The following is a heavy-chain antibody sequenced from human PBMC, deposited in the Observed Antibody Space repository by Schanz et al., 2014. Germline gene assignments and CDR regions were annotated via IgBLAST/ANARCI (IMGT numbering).Heavy chain of an antibody. Sequence: VQLVESGGGLVKPGGSLRLSCAASGFTFSDYYMTWMRQAPGKGPEWVSDTSDSGDSTHYADSVKGRFVISRDNARSSLYLQMSSLRDGDTAVYYCAKYGGGYSYGFVEYWGQGILVTVSS. D-gene: IGHD5-18*01. CDR1: GFTFSDYY. J-gene: IGHJ4*02. CDR3: AKYGGGYSYGFVEY. CDR2: TSDSGDST. V-gene: IGHV3-11*05.